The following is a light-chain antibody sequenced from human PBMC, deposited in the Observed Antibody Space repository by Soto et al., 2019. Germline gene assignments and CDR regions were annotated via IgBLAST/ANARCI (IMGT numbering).Light chain of an antibody. CDR2: KAS. V-gene: IGKV1-5*03. CDR1: QSISSW. Sequence: DIQMTQSPSTLSASVGDRVTITCRASQSISSWLVWYQQKPGKAPKLLIYKASNLESGVPSRFSDSGSGTEFTLTISSLQPDDFATYYCQQYNSYPWTFGQGTKVEIE. CDR3: QQYNSYPWT. J-gene: IGKJ1*01.